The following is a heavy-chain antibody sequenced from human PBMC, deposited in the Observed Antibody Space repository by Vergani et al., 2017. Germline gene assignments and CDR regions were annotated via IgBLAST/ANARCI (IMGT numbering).Heavy chain of an antibody. CDR3: ARDCTSGGCPDNYGMDV. J-gene: IGHJ6*02. CDR1: GFTFSDFS. V-gene: IGHV3-21*01. CDR2: IGSSGPYI. D-gene: IGHD2-8*01. Sequence: VQLVESGGGLVKPGGSLRLSCAASGFTFSDFSMSWVRQAPGKGLEWVAFIGSSGPYINYADSVKGRFIISRDNTNKSLFLQLSSLRAEDAAVYYCARDCTSGGCPDNYGMDVWGQGATVTVSS.